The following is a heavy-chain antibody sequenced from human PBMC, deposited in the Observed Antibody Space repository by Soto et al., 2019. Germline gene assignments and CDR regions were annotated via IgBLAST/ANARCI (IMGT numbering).Heavy chain of an antibody. CDR3: AKAGGFCNGGSCYPNWFDP. V-gene: IGHV3-23*01. J-gene: IGHJ5*02. Sequence: PGGSLRLSCAASGFTFSTYAVSWVRQAPGKGLEWVSAITGSGGGTYYSDSVKGRFTISRDNSKNTLFLQMNSLRAEDTALYYCAKAGGFCNGGSCYPNWFDPWGQGALVTVSS. CDR2: ITGSGGGT. D-gene: IGHD2-15*01. CDR1: GFTFSTYA.